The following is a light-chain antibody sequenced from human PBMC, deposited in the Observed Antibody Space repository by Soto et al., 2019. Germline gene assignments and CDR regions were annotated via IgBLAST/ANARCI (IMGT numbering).Light chain of an antibody. CDR1: QNVRNN. CDR3: KQYSGWPLT. CDR2: DAS. J-gene: IGKJ3*01. Sequence: EIVMTQSPATLSVSPGEGATLSCRASQNVRNNWLAWYQQKSGQAPRLLIYDASTRATGIPARFSGSGSGTEFTLTISSLQSEDLAVYFCKQYSGWPLTFGPGTKVDS. V-gene: IGKV3-15*01.